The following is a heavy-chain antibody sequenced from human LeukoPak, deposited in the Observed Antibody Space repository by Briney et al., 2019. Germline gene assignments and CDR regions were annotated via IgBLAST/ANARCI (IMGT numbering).Heavy chain of an antibody. CDR1: GGSFSGYY. J-gene: IGHJ5*02. CDR2: INHSGSA. V-gene: IGHV4-34*01. CDR3: ARGGGYNWFDP. Sequence: SETLSLTCAVYGGSFSGYYWSWIRQPPGKGLEWIGEINHSGSANYNSSLKSRVTISVDMSKNQFSLKLSSVTAADTAVYYCARGGGYNWFDPWGQGTLVTVSS.